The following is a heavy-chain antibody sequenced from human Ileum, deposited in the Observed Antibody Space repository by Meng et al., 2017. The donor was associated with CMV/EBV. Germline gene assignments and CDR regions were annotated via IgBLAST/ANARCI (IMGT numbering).Heavy chain of an antibody. J-gene: IGHJ5*02. V-gene: IGHV4-30-4*01. CDR3: ARGPGGDWFDP. Sequence: QVQLQESGPGLVKPSQTLSLTCAVSGDFIRGGGFYWTWIRQPPGKALEWIGYIYFSGSTYYNPSLKSRVTISVDTAKNQFSLNLNSVTAADTAVYYCARGPGGDWFDPWCQGTLVTVSS. D-gene: IGHD3-16*01. CDR1: GDFIRGGGFY. CDR2: IYFSGST.